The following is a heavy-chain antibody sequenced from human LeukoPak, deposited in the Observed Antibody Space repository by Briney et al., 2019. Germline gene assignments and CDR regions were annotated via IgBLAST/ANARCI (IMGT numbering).Heavy chain of an antibody. J-gene: IGHJ4*02. V-gene: IGHV3-30*02. CDR2: VRNDGGDK. CDR1: GFTFSSYG. D-gene: IGHD3-10*01. CDR3: AKHYYGSGSQKYYFDY. Sequence: GRSLRLSCAASGFTFSSYGMHWVRQAPGKGLEWVTMVRNDGGDKYYADSVRGRFTISRDNSKNTLYLQMNSLRPEDTAVYYCAKHYYGSGSQKYYFDYWGQGTLVTVSS.